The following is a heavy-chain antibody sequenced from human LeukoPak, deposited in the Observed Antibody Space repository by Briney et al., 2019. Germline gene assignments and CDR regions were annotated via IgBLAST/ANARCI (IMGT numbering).Heavy chain of an antibody. Sequence: PGGSLRLSCAASGFTFSSYSMNWVRQAPGKGLEWVSSISSGSSYIYYADSVKGRFTISRDNVKNSLYLQMNSLRAEDTAVYYCARDRRVTVTEFDYWGQGTLVTVSS. J-gene: IGHJ4*02. D-gene: IGHD4-17*01. V-gene: IGHV3-21*06. CDR3: ARDRRVTVTEFDY. CDR1: GFTFSSYS. CDR2: ISSGSSYI.